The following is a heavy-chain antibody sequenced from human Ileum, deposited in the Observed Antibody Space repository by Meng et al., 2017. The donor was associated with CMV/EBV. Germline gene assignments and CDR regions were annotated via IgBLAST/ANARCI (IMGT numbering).Heavy chain of an antibody. CDR1: GGSISSYY. CDR3: ARGYLYCSNTSCLDY. CDR2: IYYSGST. D-gene: IGHD2-2*01. Sequence: SETLSLTCTVSGGSISSYYWSWIRQPPGKGLEWIGYIYYSGSTNYNPSLKSRVTISVDTSKNQFSLKLSSVTAADTAVYYCARGYLYCSNTSCLDYWGQGTLVTVSS. J-gene: IGHJ4*02. V-gene: IGHV4-59*01.